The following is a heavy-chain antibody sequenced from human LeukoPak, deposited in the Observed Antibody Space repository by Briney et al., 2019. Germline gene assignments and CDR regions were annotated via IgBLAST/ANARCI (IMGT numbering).Heavy chain of an antibody. CDR3: AKAAGRGRGNYYYYMDV. V-gene: IGHV3-30*02. J-gene: IGHJ6*03. CDR2: IRYDGSNK. CDR1: GFTFSSYG. D-gene: IGHD6-25*01. Sequence: GGSLRLSCAASGFTFSSYGMHWVRQAPGKGLEWVAFIRYDGSNKYYADSVKGRFTISRDNSTNTLYLQMNSLRAEDTAVYYCAKAAGRGRGNYYYYMDVWGKGTTVTVSS.